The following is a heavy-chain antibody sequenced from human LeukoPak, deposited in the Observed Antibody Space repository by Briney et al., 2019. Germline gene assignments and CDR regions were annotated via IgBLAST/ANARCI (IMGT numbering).Heavy chain of an antibody. D-gene: IGHD3/OR15-3a*01. J-gene: IGHJ4*02. Sequence: SETLSLTCTVSGDSISSYYWSWLRQPPGKGLEWIGYTYYSGSTNYNPSLKSRVTISVDTSKNQFSLKLSSVTAADTAVYYCARDGDWNYFDYWGQGTLVTVSS. V-gene: IGHV4-59*01. CDR2: TYYSGST. CDR3: ARDGDWNYFDY. CDR1: GDSISSYY.